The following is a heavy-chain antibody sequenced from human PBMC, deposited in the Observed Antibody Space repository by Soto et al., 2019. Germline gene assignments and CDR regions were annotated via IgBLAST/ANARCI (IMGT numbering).Heavy chain of an antibody. Sequence: SETLSLTCTVSGGSISTYYWHWIRQPPGKGLEWIGYIYNNGSPNYIPSLKSRVTISLDRSKKQFSLTLNSVTSAATAVYYCARALRSSGWYALWYWGPGALVTVSS. D-gene: IGHD6-19*01. CDR1: GGSISTYY. V-gene: IGHV4-59*01. CDR2: IYNNGSP. CDR3: ARALRSSGWYALWY. J-gene: IGHJ4*02.